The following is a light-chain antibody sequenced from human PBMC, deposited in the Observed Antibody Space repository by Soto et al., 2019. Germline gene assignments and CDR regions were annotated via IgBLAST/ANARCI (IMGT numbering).Light chain of an antibody. CDR1: QDISSF. CDR2: TVS. V-gene: IGKV1-9*01. J-gene: IGKJ1*01. Sequence: DIQLTQSPSFLSASVGDRVTITCRASQDISSFLAWYQQKPGKAPNLLIFTVSTLQSGVPSRFSGSGSGTEVTLTISSPQPEDFATYDCQQLKTYPRTFGQGTKVEIK. CDR3: QQLKTYPRT.